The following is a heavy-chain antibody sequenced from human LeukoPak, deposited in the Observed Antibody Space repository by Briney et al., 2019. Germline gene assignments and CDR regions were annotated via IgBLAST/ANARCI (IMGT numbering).Heavy chain of an antibody. CDR1: GFTFTNAW. CDR3: STIRGWYSSGN. D-gene: IGHD3-10*01. J-gene: IGHJ3*01. V-gene: IGHV3-15*01. Sequence: GGSLRLPCAASGFTFTNAWMTWVRQAPGKGLEWVGRIKSKVDGGTIDYAAPVKGRFNISRDDSKTTLYLQMNSLKAEDTAVYYCSTIRGWYSSGNWGQGTMVTVSS. CDR2: IKSKVDGGTI.